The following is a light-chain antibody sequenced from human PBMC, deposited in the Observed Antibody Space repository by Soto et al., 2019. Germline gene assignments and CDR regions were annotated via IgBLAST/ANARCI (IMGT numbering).Light chain of an antibody. CDR3: QQYGSSPFT. Sequence: EIVLTQSPGTLSLSPGERATLSCRASQSLTSDYLAWYQQKPGQTPRLLIHGASSRATGIPDRFSGSGSGTDFTLTISRLEPEDFAVYYCQQYGSSPFTFGPGTKVDIK. CDR1: QSLTSDY. CDR2: GAS. J-gene: IGKJ3*01. V-gene: IGKV3-20*01.